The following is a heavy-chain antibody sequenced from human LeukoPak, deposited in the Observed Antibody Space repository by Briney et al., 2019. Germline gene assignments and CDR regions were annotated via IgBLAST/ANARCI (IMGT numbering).Heavy chain of an antibody. V-gene: IGHV3-11*05. CDR1: GFTFSDYY. Sequence: GGSLRLSCAASGFTFSDYYMTWIRRAPGKGLEWVSYISSSSSYTEYADSVKGRFTISRDNAKNSVYLQMNSLRADDTAVYYCAREGGYGSGRGWFDPWGQGTLVTVSS. CDR3: AREGGYGSGRGWFDP. CDR2: ISSSSSYT. J-gene: IGHJ5*02. D-gene: IGHD3-10*01.